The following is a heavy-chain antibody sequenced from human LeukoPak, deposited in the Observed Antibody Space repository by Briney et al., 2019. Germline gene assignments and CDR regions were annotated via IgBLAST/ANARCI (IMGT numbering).Heavy chain of an antibody. CDR1: GFTLSSYA. Sequence: GGSLGLSCAASGFTLSSYAMSWVRQAPGKGLEWVSAISGSGGSTYYADSVKGRFTISRDNSKNTLYLQMNSLRAEDTAVYYCAKGIWSYAGTFDYWGQGTLVTVSS. CDR3: AKGIWSYAGTFDY. D-gene: IGHD1-26*01. J-gene: IGHJ4*02. V-gene: IGHV3-23*01. CDR2: ISGSGGST.